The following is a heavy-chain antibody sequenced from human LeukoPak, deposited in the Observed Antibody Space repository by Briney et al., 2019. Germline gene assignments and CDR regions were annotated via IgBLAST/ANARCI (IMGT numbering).Heavy chain of an antibody. D-gene: IGHD3-10*01. V-gene: IGHV4-59*01. CDR3: ASTGTLTGGVIIN. Sequence: PSETLSLTCTVSGGSISSYYWSWIRQPPGKGLEWIGYIYYSGSTNYNPSLKSRVTISVDTSKNQFSLKLSSVTAADTAVYYCASTGTLTGGVIINWGQGTLLTVSS. CDR2: IYYSGST. CDR1: GGSISSYY. J-gene: IGHJ4*02.